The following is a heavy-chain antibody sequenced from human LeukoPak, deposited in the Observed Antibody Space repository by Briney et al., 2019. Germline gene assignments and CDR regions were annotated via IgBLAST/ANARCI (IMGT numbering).Heavy chain of an antibody. V-gene: IGHV4-34*01. J-gene: IGHJ6*02. D-gene: IGHD1-1*01. Sequence: SETLSLTCAVYGGSFSGYYWSWIRQPPGKGLEWIGEINHSGSTNYNPSLKSRVTISVDTSKNQFSLKLSSVTAADTAVYYCARHRNRNNWNDSGGMDVWGQGTTVTVSS. CDR2: INHSGST. CDR3: ARHRNRNNWNDSGGMDV. CDR1: GGSFSGYY.